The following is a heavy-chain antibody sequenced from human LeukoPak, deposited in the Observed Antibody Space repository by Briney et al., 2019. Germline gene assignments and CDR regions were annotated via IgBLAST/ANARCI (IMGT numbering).Heavy chain of an antibody. CDR1: GFTFSSYS. CDR2: ISSSSSYI. V-gene: IGHV3-21*01. D-gene: IGHD3-10*01. J-gene: IGHJ4*02. Sequence: GGSLRLSCAASGFTFSSYSMNWVRQAPGKGLEWVSSISSSSSYIYYADSVKGRFTISRDNAKNSLYLQMNSLRAEDTAVYYCARDLRLWFGELFLWGQGTLVTVSS. CDR3: ARDLRLWFGELFL.